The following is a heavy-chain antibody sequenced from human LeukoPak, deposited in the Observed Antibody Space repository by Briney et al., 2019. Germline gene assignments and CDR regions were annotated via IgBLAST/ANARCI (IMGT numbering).Heavy chain of an antibody. J-gene: IGHJ4*02. CDR1: GYTFTSYY. CDR3: ARATTVVTNFDY. Sequence: ASVKVSCKASGYTFTSYYMHWVRQAPGQGLEWMGIINPSGGSTSYAQKFQGRVTMTTDTSTSTAYMELSSLRSEDMAVYYCARATTVVTNFDYWGQGTLVTVSS. D-gene: IGHD4-23*01. CDR2: INPSGGST. V-gene: IGHV1-46*01.